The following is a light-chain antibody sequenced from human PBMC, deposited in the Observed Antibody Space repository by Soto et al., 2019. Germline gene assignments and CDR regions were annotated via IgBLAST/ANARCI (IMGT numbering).Light chain of an antibody. Sequence: EIVMTQSPATLSVSPGKRATLSCRASQSVSSNLAWYRHKPGQAPRLLIYGASTRATGIPARFSGSGSGTEFTLTISSLQSEDFAVYCCQQYNNWPWTFGQGTKVDI. CDR1: QSVSSN. V-gene: IGKV3-15*01. J-gene: IGKJ1*01. CDR3: QQYNNWPWT. CDR2: GAS.